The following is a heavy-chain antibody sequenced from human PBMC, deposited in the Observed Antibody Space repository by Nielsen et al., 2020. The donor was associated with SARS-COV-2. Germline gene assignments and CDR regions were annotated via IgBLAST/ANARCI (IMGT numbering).Heavy chain of an antibody. CDR3: AKGPMIVVVNPFDY. Sequence: WIRQPPGKGLEWVSAISGSGGSTYYADPVKGRFTISRDNSKNTLYLQMNSLRAEDTAVYYCAKGPMIVVVNPFDYWGQGTLVTVSS. D-gene: IGHD3-22*01. J-gene: IGHJ4*02. CDR2: ISGSGGST. V-gene: IGHV3-23*01.